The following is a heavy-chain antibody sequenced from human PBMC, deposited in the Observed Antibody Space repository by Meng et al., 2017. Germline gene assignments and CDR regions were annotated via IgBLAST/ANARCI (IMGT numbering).Heavy chain of an antibody. CDR3: ARELAAAGPIDY. V-gene: IGHV4-38-2*02. CDR1: GYSISSGYY. D-gene: IGHD6-13*01. J-gene: IGHJ4*02. Sequence: LSCTVSGYSISSGYYWGWIRQPPGKGLEWIGSIYHSGSTYYNPSLKSRVTISVDTSKNQFSLKLSSVTAADTAVYYCARELAAAGPIDYWGQGTLVTVSS. CDR2: IYHSGST.